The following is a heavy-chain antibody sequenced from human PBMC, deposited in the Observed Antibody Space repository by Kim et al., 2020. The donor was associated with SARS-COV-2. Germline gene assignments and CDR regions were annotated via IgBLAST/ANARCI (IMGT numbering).Heavy chain of an antibody. D-gene: IGHD3-22*01. V-gene: IGHV3-9*01. CDR3: AKAPVAMIVDRYYFDY. Sequence: SVKGRFTISRDNAKNSLYLQMNSLGAEDTALYYCAKAPVAMIVDRYYFDYWGQGTLVTVSS. J-gene: IGHJ4*02.